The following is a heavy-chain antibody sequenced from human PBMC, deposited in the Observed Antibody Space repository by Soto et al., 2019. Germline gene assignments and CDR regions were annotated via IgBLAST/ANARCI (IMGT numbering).Heavy chain of an antibody. D-gene: IGHD3-3*01. CDR1: GGSISSGGSY. CDR2: IYHSGRF. Sequence: QVQLQESGPGLVKPSQTLSLTCTVSGGSISSGGSYWNWIRQRPGKGLEWIGYIYHSGRFYYTPPLKGRAFISADSSKNPFALKLSSVTAADTAVYYCARAPETPMSFGGVRPYFFDYWGEGSLVTVSS. V-gene: IGHV4-31*03. CDR3: ARAPETPMSFGGVRPYFFDY. J-gene: IGHJ4*02.